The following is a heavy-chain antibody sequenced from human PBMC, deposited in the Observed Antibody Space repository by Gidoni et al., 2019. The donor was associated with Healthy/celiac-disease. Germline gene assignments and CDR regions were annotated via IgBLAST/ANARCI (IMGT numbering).Heavy chain of an antibody. V-gene: IGHV1-2*06. Sequence: QVQLVQSGAEVKKPGASVKVSCKASGYTFTGYYLHWVRQAPGQGLEWMGRINPNSGGTNYAQKFQGRVTMTRDTSISTAYMELSRLRSDDTAVYYCARIPGVWSGYSSFDYWGQGTLVTVSS. CDR1: GYTFTGYY. CDR3: ARIPGVWSGYSSFDY. CDR2: INPNSGGT. D-gene: IGHD3-3*01. J-gene: IGHJ4*02.